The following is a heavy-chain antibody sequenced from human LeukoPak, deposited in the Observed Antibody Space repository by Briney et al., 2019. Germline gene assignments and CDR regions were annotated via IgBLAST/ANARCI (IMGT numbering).Heavy chain of an antibody. CDR3: ARGPDTAMVHFDY. J-gene: IGHJ4*02. CDR1: GGSISSGDYY. Sequence: SSETLSLTCTVSGGSISSGDYYWSWIRQPPGKGLEWIGYIYYSGSTYYNPSLKSRVTISVDTSKNQFSLKLSSVTAADTAVYYCARGPDTAMVHFDYRGQGTLVTVSS. CDR2: IYYSGST. D-gene: IGHD5-18*01. V-gene: IGHV4-30-4*08.